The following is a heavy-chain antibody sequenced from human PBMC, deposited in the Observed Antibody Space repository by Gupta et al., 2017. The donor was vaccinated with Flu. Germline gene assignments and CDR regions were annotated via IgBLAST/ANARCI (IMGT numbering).Heavy chain of an antibody. V-gene: IGHV3-21*01. CDR3: AREKVETDYGDYIPQDFDS. Sequence: EVQLVESGGGLVRPGGSLRLSCEASGFVFHTFRFNWLPKPPGKGLEGVASISRSSSYKYIADSMKGRITISRDNAKNSLYLQIDSLRVEDTAVYYCAREKVETDYGDYIPQDFDSWGQGTQVTVSS. D-gene: IGHD4-17*01. CDR2: ISRSSSYK. CDR1: GFVFHTFR. J-gene: IGHJ4*02.